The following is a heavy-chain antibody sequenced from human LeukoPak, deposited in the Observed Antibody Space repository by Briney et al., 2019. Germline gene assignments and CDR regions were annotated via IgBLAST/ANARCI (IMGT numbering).Heavy chain of an antibody. CDR2: ISRGSSTI. J-gene: IGHJ3*02. CDR1: GFTFSGYS. V-gene: IGHV3-48*02. CDR3: ARENIVVVTAIRDAFDI. Sequence: PGGALRLSCAASGFTFSGYSMNWVREAPGKRLWWGSYISRGSSTIYYADSVKRRFTIARYNAKNSLCRQMNSLRDEDTAVYYCARENIVVVTAIRDAFDIWGQGTMVTVSS. D-gene: IGHD2-21*02.